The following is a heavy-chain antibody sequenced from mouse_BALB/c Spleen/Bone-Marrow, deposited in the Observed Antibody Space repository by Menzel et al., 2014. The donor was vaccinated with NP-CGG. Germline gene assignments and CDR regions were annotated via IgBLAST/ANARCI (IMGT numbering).Heavy chain of an antibody. J-gene: IGHJ2*01. D-gene: IGHD2-1*01. Sequence: VQLQQSGPGLVKPSQTVSLTCTVTGISITTGNYRWSWIRQFPGNKLEWIGYIYYSGTITYNPSLTSRTTITRDTSKNQFFLEMNSLTAEDTATYYCARFYGNYFDYWGQDTTLTVSS. V-gene: IGHV3-5*02. CDR1: GISITTGNYR. CDR2: IYYSGTI. CDR3: ARFYGNYFDY.